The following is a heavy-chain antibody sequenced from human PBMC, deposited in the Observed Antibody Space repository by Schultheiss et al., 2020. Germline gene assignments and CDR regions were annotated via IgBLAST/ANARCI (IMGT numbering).Heavy chain of an antibody. CDR3: ATSSGWSGTIDY. J-gene: IGHJ4*02. V-gene: IGHV1-69*13. CDR1: GGTFSSYA. CDR2: IIPIFGTA. D-gene: IGHD6-19*01. Sequence: SVKVSCKASGGTFSSYAISWVRQAPGQGLEWMGGIIPIFGTANYAQKFQGRVTITADESTSTAYMELSSLRSEDTAVYYCATSSGWSGTIDYWGQGTLVTVSS.